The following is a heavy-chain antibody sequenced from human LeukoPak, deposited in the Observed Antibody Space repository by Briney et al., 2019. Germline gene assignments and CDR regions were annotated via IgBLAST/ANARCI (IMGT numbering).Heavy chain of an antibody. V-gene: IGHV3-66*03. CDR3: AKVMWISGSYPIDY. CDR1: GFTVSSNF. CDR2: IYSRGGT. J-gene: IGHJ4*02. Sequence: GGSLRLSCAASGFTVSSNFMSWVRQAPGKGLECVSVIYSRGGTYYADSVQGRFTISRDASKNTLFLQMNSLRAEDTAVYYCAKVMWISGSYPIDYWGQGTLVTVSS. D-gene: IGHD3-10*01.